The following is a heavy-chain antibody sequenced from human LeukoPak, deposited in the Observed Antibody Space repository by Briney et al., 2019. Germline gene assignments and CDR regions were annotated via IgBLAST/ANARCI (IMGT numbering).Heavy chain of an antibody. CDR2: ISGSGGST. CDR1: GFTFSIYA. CDR3: ANHPITMVRGVAYFYGMDV. V-gene: IGHV3-23*01. J-gene: IGHJ6*02. Sequence: GGSLRLSCAASGFTFSIYAMSWVRQAPGKGLEWVSAISGSGGSTYYADSVKGRFTISRDNSKNTLYLQMNSLRAEDTAVYYCANHPITMVRGVAYFYGMDVWGQGTTVTVSS. D-gene: IGHD3-10*01.